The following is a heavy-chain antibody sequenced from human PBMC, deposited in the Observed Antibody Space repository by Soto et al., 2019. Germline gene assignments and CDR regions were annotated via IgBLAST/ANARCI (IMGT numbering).Heavy chain of an antibody. CDR1: GGSISSYY. CDR3: ARHTSFGGVINWFDP. CDR2: IYYSGST. D-gene: IGHD3-16*01. J-gene: IGHJ5*02. V-gene: IGHV4-59*08. Sequence: SETLSVTCTVSGGSISSYYWSWIRQPPGKGLEWIGYIYYSGSTNYNPSLKSRVTISVDTSKNQFSLKLSSVTAADTAVYYCARHTSFGGVINWFDPWGQGTLVTVSS.